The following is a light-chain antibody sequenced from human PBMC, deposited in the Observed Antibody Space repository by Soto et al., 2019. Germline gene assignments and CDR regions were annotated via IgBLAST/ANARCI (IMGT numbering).Light chain of an antibody. CDR2: YDN. CDR3: AAWDDSLNAYV. V-gene: IGLV1-36*01. CDR1: RSNIGNNA. Sequence: QSVLTQPPSVSEAPRQRVTISCSGSRSNIGNNAVNWYQQLPGQAPKIVIYYDNLLTSGVSDRFSGSKSGISASLAISDLQSDDEADYYCAAWDDSLNAYVFGPGTKVTVL. J-gene: IGLJ1*01.